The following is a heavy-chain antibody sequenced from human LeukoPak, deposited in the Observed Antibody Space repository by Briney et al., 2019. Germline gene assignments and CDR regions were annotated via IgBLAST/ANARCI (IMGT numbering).Heavy chain of an antibody. J-gene: IGHJ5*02. CDR1: GGSISSSNW. CDR2: IYHSGST. V-gene: IGHV4-4*02. D-gene: IGHD2-15*01. Sequence: SETLSLTCAVSGGSISSSNWWSWVRQPPGKGLEWIGEIYHSGSTNYNPSLKSRVTISVDTSKNQFSLKLSSVTAADTAVYYCARRYCSGGSCYGWFDPWGQGTLVTVSS. CDR3: ARRYCSGGSCYGWFDP.